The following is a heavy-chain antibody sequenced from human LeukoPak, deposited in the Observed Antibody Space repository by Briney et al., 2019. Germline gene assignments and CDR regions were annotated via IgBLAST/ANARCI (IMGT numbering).Heavy chain of an antibody. D-gene: IGHD5-18*01. Sequence: GGPLRLSCAASGFTFSSYEMNWVRQAPGKGLEWVSYISSSGSTIYCADSVKGRFTISRDNAKNSLYLQMNSLRAEDTAVYYCARVLVDTAMVIRSHWFDPWGQGTLVTVSS. CDR1: GFTFSSYE. V-gene: IGHV3-48*03. J-gene: IGHJ5*02. CDR2: ISSSGSTI. CDR3: ARVLVDTAMVIRSHWFDP.